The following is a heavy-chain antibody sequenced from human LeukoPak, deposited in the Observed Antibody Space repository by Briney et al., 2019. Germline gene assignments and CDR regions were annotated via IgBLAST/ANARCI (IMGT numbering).Heavy chain of an antibody. CDR1: GFTFSSYA. CDR3: AKVKDGARYY. CDR2: ISGSGGST. J-gene: IGHJ4*02. V-gene: IGHV3-23*01. Sequence: GSLILPFAGSGFTFSSYAMSWVRPAPGRGLEWVSAISGSGGSTTHYADSVKGRFTISRDNSKNTLYLQMSGMRAEDTAVYFCAKVKDGARYYWGQGTLVTVSS. D-gene: IGHD3-10*01.